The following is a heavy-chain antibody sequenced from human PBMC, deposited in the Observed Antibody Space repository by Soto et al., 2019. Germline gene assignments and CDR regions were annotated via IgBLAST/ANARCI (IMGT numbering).Heavy chain of an antibody. V-gene: IGHV1-58*01. CDR1: GVTFTSSA. D-gene: IGHD4-17*01. CDR2: IVVGSGNT. CDR3: AALTVTADYYGMDV. J-gene: IGHJ6*02. Sequence: QMQLVQSGPEVKKPGTSVKVSCKASGVTFTSSAVQWVRQARGQRLEWIGWIVVGSGNTNYAQKFQERVTITRDMSTSTAYMELSSLRSEDTAVYYCAALTVTADYYGMDVWGQGTTVTVSS.